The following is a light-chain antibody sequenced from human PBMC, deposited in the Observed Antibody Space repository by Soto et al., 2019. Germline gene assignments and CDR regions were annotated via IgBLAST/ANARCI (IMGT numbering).Light chain of an antibody. CDR1: QSVSSN. V-gene: IGKV3-15*01. CDR2: DTS. Sequence: EIVMTQSPATLSVSPGARAPLSCRASQSVSSNLAWYPQKPGQAPRLLIYDTSIRATGIPARFSGSGSGTEFTLTISSLQSEDFAVYYCLHYHGWPITFGQGTRLEI. J-gene: IGKJ5*01. CDR3: LHYHGWPIT.